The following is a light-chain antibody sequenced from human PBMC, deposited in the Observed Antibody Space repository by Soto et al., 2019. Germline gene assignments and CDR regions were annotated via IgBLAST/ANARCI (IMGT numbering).Light chain of an antibody. J-gene: IGKJ4*01. CDR1: QPISDY. V-gene: IGKV1-33*01. CDR2: DGT. Sequence: DTRLTQSPSSLSASVGDRVTITCQASQPISDYLNWYQQKPGKAPKLLIYDGTKLETGVPSRFSGSGSGTEFTFTISSLQPEDTATYYCHQYFNPRTFGGGTKVEIK. CDR3: HQYFNPRT.